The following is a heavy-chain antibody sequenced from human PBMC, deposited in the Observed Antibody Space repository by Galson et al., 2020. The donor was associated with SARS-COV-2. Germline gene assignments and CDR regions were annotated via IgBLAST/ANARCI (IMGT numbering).Heavy chain of an antibody. D-gene: IGHD1-26*01. CDR3: TGIVGAWDTFYF. J-gene: IGHJ3*01. V-gene: IGHV3-15*01. CDR2: IYSNVDGGTT. CDR1: GFNFRNAW. Sequence: GESLKISCAASGFNFRNAWMSWVRQAPGKGLEWVGRIYSNVDGGTTHYAAPVRGRFAISRDDSQNTLYLQLNSLKTEDTVVYFCTGIVGAWDTFYFWSQGTMFTVSS.